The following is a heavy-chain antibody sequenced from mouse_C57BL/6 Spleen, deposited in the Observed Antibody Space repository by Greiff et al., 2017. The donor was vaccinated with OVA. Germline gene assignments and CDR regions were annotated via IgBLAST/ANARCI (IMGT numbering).Heavy chain of an antibody. J-gene: IGHJ2*01. CDR3: AVSSGYYFDD. D-gene: IGHD3-2*02. CDR1: GYTFTDYY. CDR2: INPNNGGT. V-gene: IGHV1-26*01. Sequence: EVQLQQSGPELVKPGASVKISCKASGYTFTDYYMNWVKQSHGKSLEWIGDINPNNGGTSYNQKFKGKATLTVDQSSSTAYMELRSLTSDDSAVYYCAVSSGYYFDDWGQGTPLTVSS.